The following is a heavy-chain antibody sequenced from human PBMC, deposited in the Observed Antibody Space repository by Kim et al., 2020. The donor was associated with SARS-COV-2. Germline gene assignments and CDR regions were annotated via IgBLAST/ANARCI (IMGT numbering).Heavy chain of an antibody. J-gene: IGHJ3*01. V-gene: IGHV3-53*01. CDR3: ARGLQDGFEV. CDR1: GFIVSKNY. Sequence: GGSLRLSCVGSGFIVSKNYIFWVRQAPGKGLEWVSVIYADGNTYYAESVKGRFTISRDNSKNTVYLQINSLRAEDTVVFYCARGLQDGFEVWGQGTVVTVSS. CDR2: IYADGNT.